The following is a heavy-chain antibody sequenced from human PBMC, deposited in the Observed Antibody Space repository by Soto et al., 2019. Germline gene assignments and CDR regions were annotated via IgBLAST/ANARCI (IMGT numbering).Heavy chain of an antibody. CDR1: EFTFANAW. CDR3: TSLYYGH. CDR2: IKSKADGGTT. D-gene: IGHD4-17*01. Sequence: EVQLVESGGDLVKPGGSLRLSCAASEFTFANAWISWVRQVPGKGLEWVGRIKSKADGGTTDYAAPVKGRFTISRDESQNTLYLQMNSLKTEDTAVYYCTSLYYGHWGQGTLVTVSS. J-gene: IGHJ4*02. V-gene: IGHV3-15*01.